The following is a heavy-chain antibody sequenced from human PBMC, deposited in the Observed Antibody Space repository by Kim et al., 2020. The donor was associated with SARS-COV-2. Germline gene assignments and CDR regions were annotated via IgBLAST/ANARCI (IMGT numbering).Heavy chain of an antibody. CDR1: GFTFSSYS. CDR3: ARERDPTRVSSSWEDYYYYYGMDV. CDR2: ISSSSSTI. Sequence: GGSLRLSCAASGFTFSSYSMNWVRQAPGKGLEWVSYISSSSSTIYYADSVKGRFTISRDNAKNSLYLQMNSLRDEDTAVYYCARERDPTRVSSSWEDYYYYYGMDVWGQGTTVTVSS. D-gene: IGHD6-13*01. J-gene: IGHJ6*02. V-gene: IGHV3-48*02.